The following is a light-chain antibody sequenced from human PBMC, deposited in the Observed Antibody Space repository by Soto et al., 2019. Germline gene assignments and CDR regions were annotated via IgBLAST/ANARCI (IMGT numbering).Light chain of an antibody. Sequence: EIVLTQSPATLSFSPGERATLSFRASQSVSSYLAWYQQKPGQAPRLLIYDASNRATGIPARFSGSGSGTDFTLTISSLEPEDFAVYYCQQRSNWPPHFGQGTRLEIK. CDR2: DAS. CDR3: QQRSNWPPH. J-gene: IGKJ5*01. CDR1: QSVSSY. V-gene: IGKV3-11*01.